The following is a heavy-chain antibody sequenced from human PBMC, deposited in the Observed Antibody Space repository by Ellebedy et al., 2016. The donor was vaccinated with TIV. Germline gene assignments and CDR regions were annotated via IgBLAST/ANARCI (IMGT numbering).Heavy chain of an antibody. D-gene: IGHD3-16*02. CDR1: GFTFNSYG. Sequence: GESLKISCAASGFTFNSYGMHWVRQAPGKGLEWVAVISYDGSNKYYADSVKGRFTISRDISKNTLYLQMSSLRAEDTAVYYWAKDGGSGVWGSYRYYDYWGQGTLVTVSS. CDR3: AKDGGSGVWGSYRYYDY. CDR2: ISYDGSNK. J-gene: IGHJ4*02. V-gene: IGHV3-30*18.